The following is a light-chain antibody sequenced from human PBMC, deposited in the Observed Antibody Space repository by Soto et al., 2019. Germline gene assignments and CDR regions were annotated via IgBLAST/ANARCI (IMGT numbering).Light chain of an antibody. CDR2: GAS. CDR1: ESVSTY. CDR3: QQHNKLPFT. Sequence: EIVMTQSPATMSVSPGERATLSCRASESVSTYLAWHQQKPGQAPRLLIYGASTRATDIPARFSGSGSETEFTLTISDLQSEDFAFYYCQQHNKLPFTFGPGTKVDIK. J-gene: IGKJ3*01. V-gene: IGKV3-15*01.